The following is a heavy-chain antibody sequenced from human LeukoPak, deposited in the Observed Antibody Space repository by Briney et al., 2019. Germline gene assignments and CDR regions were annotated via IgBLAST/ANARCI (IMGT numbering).Heavy chain of an antibody. CDR1: GFTFSSYS. Sequence: GGSLRLSCAASGFTFSSYSMIWVRQAPGKGLEWVANIKQDGSEKYYVDSVKGRFTISRDNAKNSLYLQMNSLKPEDTAVYYCARVAEAAAFDPWGQGTLVTVSS. CDR3: ARVAEAAAFDP. D-gene: IGHD6-13*01. CDR2: IKQDGSEK. V-gene: IGHV3-7*01. J-gene: IGHJ5*02.